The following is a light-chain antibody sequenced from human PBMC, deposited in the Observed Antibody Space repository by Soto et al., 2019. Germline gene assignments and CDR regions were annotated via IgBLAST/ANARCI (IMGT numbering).Light chain of an antibody. CDR1: QSVGSY. CDR2: DAS. Sequence: EIVMTQSPATLSVSPGERATLSCRASQSVGSYLAWYQQKPGQAPRLLIYDASNRATGIPARFSGSGSGTDFTLTISSLEPEDFAVYYCQQRSNWPPEITFGQGTRLEIK. J-gene: IGKJ5*01. V-gene: IGKV3-11*01. CDR3: QQRSNWPPEIT.